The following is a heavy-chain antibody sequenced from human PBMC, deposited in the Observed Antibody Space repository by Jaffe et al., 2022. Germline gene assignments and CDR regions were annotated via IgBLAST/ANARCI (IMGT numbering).Heavy chain of an antibody. D-gene: IGHD3-10*01. Sequence: QLQLQESGSGLVKPSQTLSLTCAVSGGSISSGGYSWSWIRQPPGKGLEWIGYIYHSGSTYYNPSLKSRVTISVDRSKNQFSLKLSSVTAADTAVYYCAREYYYGSGSYYSYFDYWGQGTLVTVSS. CDR1: GGSISSGGYS. V-gene: IGHV4-30-2*01. J-gene: IGHJ4*02. CDR2: IYHSGST. CDR3: AREYYYGSGSYYSYFDY.